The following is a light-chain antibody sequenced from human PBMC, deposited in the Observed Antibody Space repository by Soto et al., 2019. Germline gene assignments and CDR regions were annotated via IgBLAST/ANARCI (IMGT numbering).Light chain of an antibody. V-gene: IGLV2-14*01. CDR1: SSDVGGYNY. J-gene: IGLJ1*01. Sequence: QSALTQPASVSGSPGQSITISCTGTSSDVGGYNYVSWYQQHPGKAPKLMIYDVSNRPSGVSNRFSGSKSGNTASLTISGLQAEDEADYYCSSYTSSSTLDCVFVTGTKVTVL. CDR2: DVS. CDR3: SSYTSSSTLDCV.